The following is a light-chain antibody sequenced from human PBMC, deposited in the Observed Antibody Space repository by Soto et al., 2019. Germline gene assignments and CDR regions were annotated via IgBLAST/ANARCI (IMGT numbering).Light chain of an antibody. CDR3: QQYNNWPVRT. V-gene: IGKV3-15*01. CDR1: QSVSSN. Sequence: EIVMTQSPATLSVSPGERATLSCRASQSVSSNLAWYQQKPGQAPRLLIYGASTRATCIPARFSGSGSGTEFTLTISSLQSEDFAVYYCQQYNNWPVRTFGGGTKVEIK. J-gene: IGKJ4*01. CDR2: GAS.